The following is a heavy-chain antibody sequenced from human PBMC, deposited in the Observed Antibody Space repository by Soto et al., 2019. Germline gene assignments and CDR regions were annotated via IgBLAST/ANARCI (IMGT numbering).Heavy chain of an antibody. CDR2: ISSNGGST. D-gene: IGHD6-13*01. V-gene: IGHV3-64*01. CDR1: GFTFSSYA. CDR3: ARGGSSPVYYYYYMDV. Sequence: EVQLVESGGGLVQPGGSLRLSGAASGFTFSSYAMHWVRQAPGKGLEYVSAISSNGGSTYYANSVKGRFTISRDNSKNTLYLQMGSLRAEDMAVYYCARGGSSPVYYYYYMDVWGKGTTVTVSS. J-gene: IGHJ6*03.